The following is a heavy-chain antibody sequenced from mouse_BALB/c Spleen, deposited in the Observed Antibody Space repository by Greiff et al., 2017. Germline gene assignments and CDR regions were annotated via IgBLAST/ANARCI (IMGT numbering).Heavy chain of an antibody. J-gene: IGHJ3*01. Sequence: DVMLVESGGGLVQPGGSRKLSCAASGFTFSSFGMHWVRQAPEKGLEWVAYISSGSSTIYYADTVKGRFTISRDNPKNTLFLQMTSLRSEDTAMYYCAREGGNYYGSSLAYWGQGTLVTVSA. CDR2: ISSGSSTI. D-gene: IGHD1-1*01. V-gene: IGHV5-17*02. CDR1: GFTFSSFG. CDR3: AREGGNYYGSSLAY.